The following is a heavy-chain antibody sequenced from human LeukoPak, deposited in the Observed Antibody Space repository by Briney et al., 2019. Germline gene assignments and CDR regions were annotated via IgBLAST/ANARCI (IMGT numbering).Heavy chain of an antibody. CDR2: FYANGRP. V-gene: IGHV4-59*10. J-gene: IGHJ6*03. CDR3: ARENYYDSYYIDI. Sequence: SGTLSLTCAVSGVPINSHYLNWIRQPADKGLEWIWRFYANGRPEFNPSLQRRVSMSLDPAKNQFILNLSSVTAADTAVYYCARENYYDSYYIDIWGKGNTVIVSS. CDR1: GVPINSHY.